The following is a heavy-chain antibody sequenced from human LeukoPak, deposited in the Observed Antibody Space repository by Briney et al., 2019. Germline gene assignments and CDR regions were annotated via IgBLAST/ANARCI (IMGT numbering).Heavy chain of an antibody. D-gene: IGHD4-17*01. Sequence: PSETLSLTCAVSGGSISSSNWWSWVRQPPGKGLEWIGEIYHSGTTNYNPSLKNRVTMSVDKSKNHFSLKLTSATAAGTAVYYCARFDYGDFLFDYWGQGALVTVSS. CDR3: ARFDYGDFLFDY. CDR1: GGSISSSNW. J-gene: IGHJ4*02. CDR2: IYHSGTT. V-gene: IGHV4-4*02.